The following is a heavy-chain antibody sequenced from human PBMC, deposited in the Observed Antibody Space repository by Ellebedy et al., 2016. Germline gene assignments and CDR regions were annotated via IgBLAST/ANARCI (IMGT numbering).Heavy chain of an antibody. CDR1: GDSITNNYYY. Sequence: SETLSLTCTVSGDSITNNYYYWGWVRQPPGKGLEWIGSIHHDGRTYYNPSLKSRVTFSVDASKNQYSLRLRSVTAADTAVYYCATSLAYLAEGLYWGQGNLVTVSS. V-gene: IGHV4-39*01. CDR3: ATSLAYLAEGLY. CDR2: IHHDGRT. J-gene: IGHJ4*02. D-gene: IGHD3-3*02.